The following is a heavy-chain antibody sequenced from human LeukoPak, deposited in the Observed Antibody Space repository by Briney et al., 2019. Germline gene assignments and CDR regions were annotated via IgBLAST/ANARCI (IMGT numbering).Heavy chain of an antibody. D-gene: IGHD3-9*01. V-gene: IGHV3-74*01. CDR2: IHGDGSSTST. CDR3: VGDDILTGYYSGDY. CDR1: GFTFRSYW. Sequence: GGSLRLSCTASGFTFRSYWMHWVRQAPGKGLMWVSRIHGDGSSTSTSYADSVKGRFTISSDNAKNTLYLQMNSLRAEDTAVYYCVGDDILTGYYSGDYWGQGTLVTVSS. J-gene: IGHJ4*02.